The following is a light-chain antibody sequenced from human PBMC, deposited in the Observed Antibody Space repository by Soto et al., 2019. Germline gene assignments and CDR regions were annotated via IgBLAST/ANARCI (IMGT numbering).Light chain of an antibody. V-gene: IGKV1-6*01. J-gene: IGKJ1*01. CDR3: LQDYTYPRT. CDR1: QDIRSD. CDR2: AAS. Sequence: AIQMTQSPSSLSASVGDRVTITCRASQDIRSDLAWYQKKSGEAPKLLIYAASTLQSGVPSRFSGSGSGSDFTLTISSLQHEDFATYYCLQDYTYPRTFGQGTSVDI.